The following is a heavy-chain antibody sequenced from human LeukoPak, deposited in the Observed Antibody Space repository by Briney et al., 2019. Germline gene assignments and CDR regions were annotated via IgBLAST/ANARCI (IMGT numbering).Heavy chain of an antibody. V-gene: IGHV4-4*07. CDR3: ARNRFVNMGGDAFDM. CDR1: GGSISTHY. Sequence: SETLSLICTVSGGSISTHYWSWIRQPAGKGLEWIGRYYRSTSMDYNPSFKSRVTMSVDSSKNQFSLKLSSVTAVDTAFYYCARNRFVNMGGDAFDMWGQGTMVIVSS. D-gene: IGHD4/OR15-4a*01. J-gene: IGHJ3*02. CDR2: YYRSTSM.